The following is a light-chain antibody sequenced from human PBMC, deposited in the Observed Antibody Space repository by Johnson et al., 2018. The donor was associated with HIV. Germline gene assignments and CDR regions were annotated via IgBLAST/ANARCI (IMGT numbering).Light chain of an antibody. V-gene: IGLV1-51*01. Sequence: QSVLTQPPSVSAAPGQKVTISCSGSSSNIGNNYVSWYQQFPGTAPKLVIYDNNKRPSGIPDRFSGSKSGTSATLGITGLQTGDEADYYCGTWDSSLSAGGANYVFGTGTKVTVL. CDR3: GTWDSSLSAGGANYV. CDR1: SSNIGNNY. CDR2: DNN. J-gene: IGLJ1*01.